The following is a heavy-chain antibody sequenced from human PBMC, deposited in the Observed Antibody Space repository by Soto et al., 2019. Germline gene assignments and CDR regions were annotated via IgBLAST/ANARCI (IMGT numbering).Heavy chain of an antibody. Sequence: QLQLQESGPGLVKPSETLSLTCTVSGGSISSSSYYWGWIRQPPGKGLEWIGSIYYSGSTYYNPSLKSRVTISVDTSKNQFSLKLSSVTAADTAVYYCARRCSGYCSSTSCYEGWFDPWGQGTLVTVSS. J-gene: IGHJ5*02. V-gene: IGHV4-39*01. CDR2: IYYSGST. CDR1: GGSISSSSYY. CDR3: ARRCSGYCSSTSCYEGWFDP. D-gene: IGHD2-2*01.